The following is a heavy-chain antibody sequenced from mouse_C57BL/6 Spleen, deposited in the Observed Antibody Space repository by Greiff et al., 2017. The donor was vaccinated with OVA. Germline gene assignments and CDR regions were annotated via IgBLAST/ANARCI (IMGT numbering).Heavy chain of an antibody. J-gene: IGHJ1*03. CDR1: GFNIKDYY. Sequence: EVQVVESGAELVRPGASVKLSCTASGFNIKDYYMHWVKQRPEQGLEWIGWIDPENGDTEYASKFQGKATITADTSSNTAYLQLSSLTSEDTALYYCTTGEDYYRPYFDVWGTGTTVTVSS. D-gene: IGHD2-14*01. V-gene: IGHV14-4*01. CDR3: TTGEDYYRPYFDV. CDR2: IDPENGDT.